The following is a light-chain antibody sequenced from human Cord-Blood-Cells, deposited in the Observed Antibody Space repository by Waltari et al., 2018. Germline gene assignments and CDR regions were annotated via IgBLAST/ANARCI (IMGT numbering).Light chain of an antibody. CDR2: DAS. CDR3: QQYNSYSPYT. Sequence: IQITQSPSTLSASVGDRVTITCRASQSISSWLAWYQQKPGKAPKLLIYDASSLESGVPSRFSGSGSGTEFTLTISSLQPDDFATYYCQQYNSYSPYTFGQGTKLEIK. J-gene: IGKJ2*01. CDR1: QSISSW. V-gene: IGKV1-5*01.